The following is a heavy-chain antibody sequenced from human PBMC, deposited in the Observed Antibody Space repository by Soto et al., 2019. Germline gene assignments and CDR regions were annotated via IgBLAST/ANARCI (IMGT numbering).Heavy chain of an antibody. V-gene: IGHV1-46*01. CDR3: ARDFPPTTVPYYYYGMDA. Sequence: ASVKVSCKASGYTFTSYYMHWVRQAPGQGLEWMGIINPSGGSTSYAQKFQGRVTMTRDTSTSTVYMELSSLRSEDTAVYYCARDFPPTTVPYYYYGMDAWGQGTTVTVSS. CDR2: INPSGGST. J-gene: IGHJ6*02. CDR1: GYTFTSYY. D-gene: IGHD4-17*01.